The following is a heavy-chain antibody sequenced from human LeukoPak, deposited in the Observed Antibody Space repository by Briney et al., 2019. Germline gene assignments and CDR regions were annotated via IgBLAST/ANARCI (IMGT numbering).Heavy chain of an antibody. CDR2: ISGSGDTK. V-gene: IGHV3-48*03. CDR1: GFTFRSYE. J-gene: IGHJ4*02. Sequence: PGGSLRLSCAASGFTFRSYEMNWVRQAPGKGLEWVSYISGSGDTKYYADLVKGRFTISRDNSKNSLYLQMNSLRVEDTAVYYCARVLGTVDYWGQGTQVTVSS. CDR3: ARVLGTVDY. D-gene: IGHD1-14*01.